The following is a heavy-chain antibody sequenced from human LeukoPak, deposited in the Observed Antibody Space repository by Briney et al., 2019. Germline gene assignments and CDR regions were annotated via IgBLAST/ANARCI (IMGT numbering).Heavy chain of an antibody. CDR1: GFTFSSYS. CDR3: ARLTVSGQLDY. J-gene: IGHJ4*02. CDR2: VYSDGST. Sequence: GGSLRLSCAASGFTFSSYSMNWVRQAPGKGLEWVSVVYSDGSTYYADSVKGRFTISRDFSKNSLYLQMNSLRVEDTAVYYCARLTVSGQLDYWGQGTLVTVSS. V-gene: IGHV3-66*01. D-gene: IGHD6-19*01.